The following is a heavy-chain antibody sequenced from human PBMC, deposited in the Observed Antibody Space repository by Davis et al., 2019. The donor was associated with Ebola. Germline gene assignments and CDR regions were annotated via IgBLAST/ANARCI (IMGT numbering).Heavy chain of an antibody. V-gene: IGHV3-30-3*01. CDR2: ISYDGSNK. Sequence: PGGSLRLSCAASGFTFSSYAMHWVRQAPGKGLEWVAVISYDGSNKYYADSVKGRFTISRDNSKNTLYLQMNSLRAEDTAVYYCARDRGGFGGYYYYYYGMDVWGQGTTVTVSS. CDR3: ARDRGGFGGYYYYYYGMDV. CDR1: GFTFSSYA. J-gene: IGHJ6*02. D-gene: IGHD3-10*01.